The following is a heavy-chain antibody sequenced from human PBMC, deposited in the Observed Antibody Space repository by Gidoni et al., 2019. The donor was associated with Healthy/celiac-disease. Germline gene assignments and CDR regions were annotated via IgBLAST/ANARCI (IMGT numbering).Heavy chain of an antibody. V-gene: IGHV1-69*02. CDR2: INPILGIA. Sequence: QVQLVQSGAEVKKPGSSVKVSCKASGGTFSSYTISWVRQAPGQGLEWMGRINPILGIANYAQKFQGRVTITADKSTSTAYMELSSLRSEDTAVYYCARGGGYYYYGMDVWGQGTTVTVSS. CDR1: GGTFSSYT. J-gene: IGHJ6*02. CDR3: ARGGGYYYYGMDV. D-gene: IGHD3-16*01.